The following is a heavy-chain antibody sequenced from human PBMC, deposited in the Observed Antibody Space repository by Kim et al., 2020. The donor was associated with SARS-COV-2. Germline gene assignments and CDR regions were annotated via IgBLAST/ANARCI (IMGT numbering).Heavy chain of an antibody. Sequence: GGYLRLSCAASGFTFSNYGMGWVRQAPGKGLEWVSTIGSTGGNTYYADSVKGRFTVSRDNSENTLYLQMNSLRADDTAIYYCAKFLPRAAKAFDYWGQGVLVTVSS. CDR3: AKFLPRAAKAFDY. J-gene: IGHJ4*02. CDR1: GFTFSNYG. CDR2: IGSTGGNT. V-gene: IGHV3-23*01. D-gene: IGHD3-10*01.